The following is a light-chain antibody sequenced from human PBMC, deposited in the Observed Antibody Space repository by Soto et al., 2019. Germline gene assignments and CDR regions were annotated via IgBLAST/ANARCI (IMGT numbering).Light chain of an antibody. V-gene: IGKV1-27*01. CDR2: AAS. CDR3: QKYSSASPLT. J-gene: IGKJ4*01. CDR1: QGIVNY. Sequence: DIQMTQSPSSLSASVGDRVTITCRASQGIVNYLAWYQQKPGKVPKLLIYAASTLQSGVPSRFSGSGSGTDVTLTISSLQPEDVATYYCQKYSSASPLTFGGGTKVEIK.